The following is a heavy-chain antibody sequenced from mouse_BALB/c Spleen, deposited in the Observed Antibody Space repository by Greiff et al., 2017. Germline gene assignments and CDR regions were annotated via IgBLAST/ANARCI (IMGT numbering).Heavy chain of an antibody. CDR2: ISSGGGST. Sequence: EVQVVESGGGLVKPGGSLKLSCAASGFAFSSYDMSWVRQTPEKRLEWVAYISSGGGSTYYPDTVKGRFTISRDNAKNTLYLQMSSLKSEDTAMYYCTRDSDGNYGYYAMDYWGQGTSVTVSS. D-gene: IGHD2-1*01. J-gene: IGHJ4*01. CDR1: GFAFSSYD. V-gene: IGHV5-12-1*01. CDR3: TRDSDGNYGYYAMDY.